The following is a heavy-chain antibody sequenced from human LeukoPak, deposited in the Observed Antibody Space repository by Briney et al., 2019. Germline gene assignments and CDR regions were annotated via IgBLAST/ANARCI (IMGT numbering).Heavy chain of an antibody. D-gene: IGHD1-26*01. Sequence: ASVKVSCKASGYTFTGCYMHWVRQAPGQGLEWMGWISAYNGNTNYAQKLQGRVTMTTDTSTSTAYMELRSLRSDDTAVYYCARNIGGSYPSIWGQGTLVTVSS. J-gene: IGHJ4*02. CDR1: GYTFTGCY. CDR2: ISAYNGNT. CDR3: ARNIGGSYPSI. V-gene: IGHV1-18*04.